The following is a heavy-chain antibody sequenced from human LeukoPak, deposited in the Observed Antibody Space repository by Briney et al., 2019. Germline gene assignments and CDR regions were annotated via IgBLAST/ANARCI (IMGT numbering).Heavy chain of an antibody. J-gene: IGHJ4*02. CDR2: ICANDGNT. CDR3: AKGSGSSCYSPCDY. Sequence: GGSLRLSCAASGLTFRNYAMSWVRQAPGKGLEWVSVICANDGNTYYADAVKGRFTISRDNSKDTLYLQMDSLRAEDTAVYYCAKGSGSSCYSPCDYWGQGILVPVSS. CDR1: GLTFRNYA. V-gene: IGHV3-23*01. D-gene: IGHD2-15*01.